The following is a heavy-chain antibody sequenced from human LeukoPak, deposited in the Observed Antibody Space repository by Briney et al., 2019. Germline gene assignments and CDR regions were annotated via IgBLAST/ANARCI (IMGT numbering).Heavy chain of an antibody. Sequence: ASVKVSCKVSGYTLTELSMHWVRQAPGKGLEWMGGFDPEDGETIYAQKFQGRVTMTEDTSTDTAYMELRSLRSDDTAVYYCARDYPKYSSGSGRPTGNYYYYGMDVWGQGTTVTVSS. CDR1: GYTLTELS. V-gene: IGHV1-24*01. CDR2: FDPEDGET. J-gene: IGHJ6*02. CDR3: ARDYPKYSSGSGRPTGNYYYYGMDV. D-gene: IGHD6-19*01.